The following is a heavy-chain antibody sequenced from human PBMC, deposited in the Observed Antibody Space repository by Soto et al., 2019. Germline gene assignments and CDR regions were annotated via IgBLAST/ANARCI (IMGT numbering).Heavy chain of an antibody. CDR3: ARRHLAVAVSPWFDP. D-gene: IGHD6-19*01. J-gene: IGHJ5*02. CDR2: IDSSGEK. Sequence: QVTLKESGPVLVKPTETLTLRCTVSGLSITDSEMGVSWIRQPPGQPLEWLAHIDSSGEKSYRTFLNSRLAISKDTSKSQIVLTMTNMDPADTATYYSARRHLAVAVSPWFDPWGQGIPVTVSS. V-gene: IGHV2-26*01. CDR1: GLSITDSEMG.